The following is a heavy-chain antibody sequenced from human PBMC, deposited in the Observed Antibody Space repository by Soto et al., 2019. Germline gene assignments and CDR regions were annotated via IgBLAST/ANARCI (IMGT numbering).Heavy chain of an antibody. J-gene: IGHJ4*02. Sequence: QVQLQESGPGLVKPSETLSLTCTVSGGSISSYYSSWIRQPPGKGLEWIGYIYYSGSTNYNPSLKSRVTTPVDTSKNQFPLKVSSVTAADTAVYYCARRWGRTFDYWGQGTLVTVSS. V-gene: IGHV4-59*08. CDR3: ARRWGRTFDY. D-gene: IGHD1-26*01. CDR2: IYYSGST. CDR1: GGSISSYY.